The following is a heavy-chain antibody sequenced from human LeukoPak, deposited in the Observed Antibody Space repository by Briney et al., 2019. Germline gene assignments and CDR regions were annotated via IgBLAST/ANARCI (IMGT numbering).Heavy chain of an antibody. D-gene: IGHD6-19*01. CDR1: GGSISSYY. V-gene: IGHV4-59*01. Sequence: SETLSLTCTVSGGSISSYYWSWIRQAPGKGLEWIGYIYYSGSTNYNPSLKSRVTISVDTSKNQLSLKLSSVTAADTAVYYCARRSSGWSWYFDLWGRGTLVTVSS. CDR2: IYYSGST. CDR3: ARRSSGWSWYFDL. J-gene: IGHJ2*01.